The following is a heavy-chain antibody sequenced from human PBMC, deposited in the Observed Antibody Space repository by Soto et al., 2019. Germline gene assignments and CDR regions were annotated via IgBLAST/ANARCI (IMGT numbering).Heavy chain of an antibody. J-gene: IGHJ3*02. CDR3: ARLHYGTYAFDI. CDR2: IYYSGST. CDR1: GGSISSYY. Sequence: SETLSLTCTVSGGSISSYYWSWIRQPPGKGLEWIGYIYYSGSTNYNPSLKSRVTISVDTSKNQFSLKLSSVTAADTAVYYCARLHYGTYAFDIWGQGTMVTVSS. V-gene: IGHV4-59*08. D-gene: IGHD4-17*01.